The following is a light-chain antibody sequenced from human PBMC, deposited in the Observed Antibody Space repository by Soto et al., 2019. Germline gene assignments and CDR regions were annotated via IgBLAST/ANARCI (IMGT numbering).Light chain of an antibody. CDR2: GAS. Sequence: MVLTQSPGTLSLSPGERATLSCRASQSVSSSYLAWYQQKPGQAPRLLIYGASSRATAIPDRFSGSGSGTDFTLTISRLEPEEFAVYYCQQYGSSPRTFGQGTKVETK. J-gene: IGKJ1*01. CDR3: QQYGSSPRT. V-gene: IGKV3-20*01. CDR1: QSVSSSY.